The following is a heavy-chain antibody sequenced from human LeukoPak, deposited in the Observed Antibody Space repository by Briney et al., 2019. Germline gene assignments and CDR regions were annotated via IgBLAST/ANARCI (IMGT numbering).Heavy chain of an antibody. CDR1: GFTFDVYA. CDR3: AKDSSSGWS. D-gene: IGHD6-19*01. V-gene: IGHV3-9*01. Sequence: GGSLRLSCAPSGFTFDVYAMHWARQAPGRGLEWVSGISWNSGSIGYADSVKGRFTISRDNAKNSLYLQMNSLRAEDTALYYCAKDSSSGWSWGQGTLVTVSS. CDR2: ISWNSGSI. J-gene: IGHJ5*02.